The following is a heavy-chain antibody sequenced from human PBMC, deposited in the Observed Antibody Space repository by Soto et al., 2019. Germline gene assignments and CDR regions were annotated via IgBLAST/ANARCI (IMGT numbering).Heavy chain of an antibody. V-gene: IGHV3-30*18. CDR3: AKEGEYYDYVWGSYHLYFDY. CDR1: GFTFSSYG. CDR2: ISYDGSNK. J-gene: IGHJ4*02. Sequence: GGSLRLSCAASGFTFSSYGMHWVRQAPGKGLEWVAVISYDGSNKYYADSVKGRFTISRDNSKNTLYLQMNSLRAEDTAVYYCAKEGEYYDYVWGSYHLYFDYWGQGTLVTVSS. D-gene: IGHD3-16*02.